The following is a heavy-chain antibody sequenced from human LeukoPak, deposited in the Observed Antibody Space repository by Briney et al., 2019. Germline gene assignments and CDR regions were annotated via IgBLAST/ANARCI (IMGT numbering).Heavy chain of an antibody. CDR3: ARGGYCSSTSCSGGFDY. V-gene: IGHV5-51*01. D-gene: IGHD2-2*01. Sequence: GEPLKISFKGSGYRFTSYWIGWVRQMPGKGLEWMGIIYPGDSDTRYSPSFQGQVTISADKSISTAYLQWSSLKASDTAMYYCARGGYCSSTSCSGGFDYWGQGTLVTVSS. CDR2: IYPGDSDT. CDR1: GYRFTSYW. J-gene: IGHJ4*02.